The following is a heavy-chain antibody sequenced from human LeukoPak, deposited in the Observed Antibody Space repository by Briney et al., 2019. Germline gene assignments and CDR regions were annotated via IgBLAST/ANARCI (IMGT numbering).Heavy chain of an antibody. CDR1: GFTFSSYG. J-gene: IGHJ5*02. Sequence: GGSLRLSCAASGFTFSSYGMHWVRQAPGKGLEWVAAISYDGSNKFYEDSVKGRFTISRDNSKNTLYLQMNSLRAEDTAVYYCAKDGERGYCSGGTCYIYNWFDPWGQGTLVTVSS. CDR3: AKDGERGYCSGGTCYIYNWFDP. CDR2: ISYDGSNK. V-gene: IGHV3-30*18. D-gene: IGHD2-15*01.